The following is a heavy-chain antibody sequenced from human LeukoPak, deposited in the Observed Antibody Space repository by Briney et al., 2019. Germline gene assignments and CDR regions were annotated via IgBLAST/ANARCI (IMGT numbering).Heavy chain of an antibody. CDR2: ISAYNGNT. J-gene: IGHJ4*02. D-gene: IGHD6-19*01. CDR3: ARDRRGSSGWYSDFDS. Sequence: ASVKVSCKASGYTFTSYGISWVRQAPGQGLEWMGWISAYNGNTNYAQKLQGRVTMTTDTSTSTAYMELRSLRSDDTAVYYCARDRRGSSGWYSDFDSWGQGILVTVSS. CDR1: GYTFTSYG. V-gene: IGHV1-18*01.